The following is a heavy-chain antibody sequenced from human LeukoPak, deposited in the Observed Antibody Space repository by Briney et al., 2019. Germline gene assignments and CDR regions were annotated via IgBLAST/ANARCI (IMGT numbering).Heavy chain of an antibody. CDR2: IYHSGST. CDR3: ARLVPPGGGDCTGSNCHTVYYFDY. J-gene: IGHJ4*02. CDR1: GGSISSGGYY. D-gene: IGHD2-15*01. V-gene: IGHV4-30-2*03. Sequence: PSETLSLTCTVSGGSISSGGYYWSWIRQPPGKGLEWIGYIYHSGSTYYNPSLKSRVTISIDAAKNQFSLMLTSVTAADTAVYYCARLVPPGGGDCTGSNCHTVYYFDYWGQGTLVTVSS.